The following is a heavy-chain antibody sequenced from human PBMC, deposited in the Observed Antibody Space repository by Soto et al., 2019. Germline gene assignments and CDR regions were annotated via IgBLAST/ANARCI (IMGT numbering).Heavy chain of an antibody. D-gene: IGHD2-2*01. V-gene: IGHV4-31*03. Sequence: PSETLSLTCTVSGGSISSSSYYWGWIRQHPGKGLEWIGYIYYSGSTYYNPSLKSRVTISVDTSKNQFSLKLSSVTAADTAVYYCARDPSLVSRGPYYYYYGMDVWGQGTTVTVSS. CDR2: IYYSGST. CDR3: ARDPSLVSRGPYYYYYGMDV. CDR1: GGSISSSSYY. J-gene: IGHJ6*02.